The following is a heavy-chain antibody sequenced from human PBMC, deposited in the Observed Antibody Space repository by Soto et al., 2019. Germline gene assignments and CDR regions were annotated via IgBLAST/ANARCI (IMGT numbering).Heavy chain of an antibody. D-gene: IGHD1-1*01. V-gene: IGHV1-2*02. J-gene: IGHJ4*02. CDR2: INPGSGVT. CDR1: GYSFTKYR. CDR3: ARVAGHKNARFDT. Sequence: ASVQVAWKASGYSFTKYRMHWVRQAPGQGLEWMGWINPGSGVTNQAQKFQGRVTMTRDTSITTTYMKLNSLTSDDTAVYYCARVAGHKNARFDTWGQGALVTVAS.